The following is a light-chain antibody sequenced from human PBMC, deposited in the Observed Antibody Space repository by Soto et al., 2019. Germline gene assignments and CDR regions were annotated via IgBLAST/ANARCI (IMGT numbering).Light chain of an antibody. J-gene: IGKJ3*01. CDR2: GAS. Sequence: DIQLTQSPSFLSASVGDRVTITCRASQGISNYLAWYQQKPGKAPKLLIYGASTLQNGVPLRFSGSGSGTEFTLTISSLQPEDLATYCCQQLISYPFTFGPGTKVVIK. CDR3: QQLISYPFT. CDR1: QGISNY. V-gene: IGKV1-9*01.